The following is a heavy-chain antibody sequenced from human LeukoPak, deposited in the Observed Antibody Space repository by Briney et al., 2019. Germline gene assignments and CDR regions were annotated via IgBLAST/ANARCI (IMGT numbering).Heavy chain of an antibody. V-gene: IGHV1-18*01. CDR3: AREADSSSWFLSPEGMDV. CDR2: ISAYNGNT. Sequence: GASVKVSCKASGYTFTSYGISWVRQAPGQGLEWMGWISAYNGNTNYAQKLQGRVTMTTDTSTCTAYMELRSLRSDDTAVYYCAREADSSSWFLSPEGMDVWGQGTTVTVSS. D-gene: IGHD6-13*01. J-gene: IGHJ6*02. CDR1: GYTFTSYG.